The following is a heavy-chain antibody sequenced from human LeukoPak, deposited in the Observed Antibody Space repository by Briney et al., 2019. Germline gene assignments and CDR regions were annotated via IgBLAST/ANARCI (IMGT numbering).Heavy chain of an antibody. CDR3: ARGYYYDSSGYYPIRYYYMDV. D-gene: IGHD3-22*01. CDR1: GYTFTSYD. V-gene: IGHV1-8*01. Sequence: EASVKVSCKASGYTFTSYDINWVRQATGQGLEWMGWMNPNSGNTGYAQKFQGRVTMTRNTSISTAYMELSSLRSEDTAVYYCARGYYYDSSGYYPIRYYYMDVWGKGTTVTVSS. J-gene: IGHJ6*03. CDR2: MNPNSGNT.